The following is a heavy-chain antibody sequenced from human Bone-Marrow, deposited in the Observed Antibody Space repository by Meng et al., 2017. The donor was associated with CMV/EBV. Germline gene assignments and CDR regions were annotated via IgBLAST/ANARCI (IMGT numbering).Heavy chain of an antibody. V-gene: IGHV3-74*01. CDR2: INSDGSST. CDR3: ARPTYYYDSSGYYWYFDL. D-gene: IGHD3-22*01. CDR1: GFTVSSNY. J-gene: IGHJ2*01. Sequence: GGSLRLSCAASGFTVSSNYMSWVRQAPGKGLVWVSRINSDGSSTSYADSVKGRFTISRDNAKNTLYLQMNSLRAEDTAVYYCARPTYYYDSSGYYWYFDLWGRGTLVTVSS.